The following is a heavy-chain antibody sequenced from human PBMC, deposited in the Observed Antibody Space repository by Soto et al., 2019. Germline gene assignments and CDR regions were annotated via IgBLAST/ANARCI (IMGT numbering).Heavy chain of an antibody. Sequence: GGSLRLSCAASGFTLGNYWMHWVRQAPGKGLVWVSRINDYGTTINYAESVEGRFIISRDDAKSEVYLQMNNLRAEDSAVYYCARDLDGLHDDTSGPFPRPGWGQGTLVTVSS. CDR1: GFTLGNYW. V-gene: IGHV3-74*01. CDR2: INDYGTTI. CDR3: ARDLDGLHDDTSGPFPRPG. D-gene: IGHD3-22*01. J-gene: IGHJ1*01.